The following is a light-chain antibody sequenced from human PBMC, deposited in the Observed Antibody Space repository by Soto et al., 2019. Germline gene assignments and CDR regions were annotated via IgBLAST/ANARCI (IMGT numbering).Light chain of an antibody. Sequence: EIVLTQSPGTLSLSPGERATLSCRASQSVSSSYLAWYQQKPGQAPRLLIYGASSRATGIPDRFSGTGSGTEFTLTISRLEPEDFSVYYCQQYTRSPLTLGGGTKVEIK. CDR2: GAS. V-gene: IGKV3-20*01. CDR1: QSVSSSY. J-gene: IGKJ4*01. CDR3: QQYTRSPLT.